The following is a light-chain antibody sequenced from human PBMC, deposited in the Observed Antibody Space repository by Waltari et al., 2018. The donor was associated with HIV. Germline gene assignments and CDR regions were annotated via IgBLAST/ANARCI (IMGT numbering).Light chain of an antibody. CDR3: CSYGGSSTYVV. Sequence: QSALTQPASVSGSPGQSITISCTGTSSGIGTYDLVSWYQQHPGKAPKLIIYEVSERPSGVFNRFSGSKSGNTASLTISGLQAEDETDYYCCSYGGSSTYVVFGGGTKVTVL. V-gene: IGLV2-23*02. CDR2: EVS. CDR1: SSGIGTYDL. J-gene: IGLJ2*01.